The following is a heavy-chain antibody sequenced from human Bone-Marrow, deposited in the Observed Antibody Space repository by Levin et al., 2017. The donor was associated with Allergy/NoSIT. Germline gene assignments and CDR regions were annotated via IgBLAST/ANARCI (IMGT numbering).Heavy chain of an antibody. CDR2: ISSSGSTI. CDR3: ARVRDYGDYGVDY. CDR1: GFTFSSYE. V-gene: IGHV3-48*03. J-gene: IGHJ4*02. D-gene: IGHD4-17*01. Sequence: GGSLRLSCAASGFTFSSYEMNWVRQAPGKGLEWVSYISSSGSTIYYADSVKGRFTISRDNAKNSLYLQMNSLRAEDTAVYYCARVRDYGDYGVDYWGQGTLVTVSS.